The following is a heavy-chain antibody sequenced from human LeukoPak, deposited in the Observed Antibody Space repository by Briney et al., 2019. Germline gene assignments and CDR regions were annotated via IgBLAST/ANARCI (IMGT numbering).Heavy chain of an antibody. D-gene: IGHD4-17*01. J-gene: IGHJ3*02. CDR3: ARDLVTVTKGFDI. CDR2: ISYIGST. V-gene: IGHV4-59*11. CDR1: ADSFSSHY. Sequence: SGTLSLTCAVSADSFSSHYWTWIRQPPGKGLEWIGYISYIGSTNYNPSLKSRVTISIDTSKNQFSLKLSSVTAADTAVYYCARDLVTVTKGFDIWGQGTMVSVSS.